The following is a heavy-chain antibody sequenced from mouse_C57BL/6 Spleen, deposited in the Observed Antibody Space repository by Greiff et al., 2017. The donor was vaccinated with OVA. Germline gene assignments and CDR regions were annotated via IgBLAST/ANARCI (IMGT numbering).Heavy chain of an antibody. J-gene: IGHJ2*01. D-gene: IGHD1-1*01. CDR3: ARRDATTGYFDD. CDR2: INPSNGGT. CDR1: GYTFTSYW. Sequence: QVQLKQPGTELVKPGASVKLSCKASGYTFTSYWMHWVKQRPGQGLEWIGNINPSNGGTNYNEKFKSKATLTVDKSSSTAYMQLSSLTAEDSAVYYCARRDATTGYFDDWGQGTTLTVSS. V-gene: IGHV1-53*01.